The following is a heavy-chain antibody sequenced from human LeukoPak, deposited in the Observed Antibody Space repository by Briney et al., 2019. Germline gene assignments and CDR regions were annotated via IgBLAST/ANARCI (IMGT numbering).Heavy chain of an antibody. J-gene: IGHJ4*02. CDR1: GYTFSSYG. V-gene: IGHV1-18*01. CDR3: ARAVRGYSYAYLPY. CDR2: ISAYDGNT. D-gene: IGHD5-18*01. Sequence: ASVKVSCKASGYTFSSYGISWVRQAPGQGPEWMGWISAYDGNTNYAQKLQGRVTTTTDTSTSTAYMELRSLRSDDTAVYYCARAVRGYSYAYLPYWGQGTLVTVSS.